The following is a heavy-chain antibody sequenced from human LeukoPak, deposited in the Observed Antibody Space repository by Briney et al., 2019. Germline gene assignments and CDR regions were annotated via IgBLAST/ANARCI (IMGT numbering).Heavy chain of an antibody. V-gene: IGHV3-30*03. J-gene: IGHJ4*02. CDR1: GFTFSSYG. CDR2: ISYDGSNK. CDR3: AGPLYSYGPIDY. D-gene: IGHD5-18*01. Sequence: GGSLRFSCAASGFTFSSYGMPWVRQAQGKGLEWVAVISYDGSNKYYADSVKGRFTISRDNSKNTLYLQMNSLRAEDTAVYYCAGPLYSYGPIDYWGQGTLVTVSS.